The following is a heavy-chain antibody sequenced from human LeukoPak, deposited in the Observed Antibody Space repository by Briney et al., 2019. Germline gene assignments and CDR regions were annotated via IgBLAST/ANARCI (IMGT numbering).Heavy chain of an antibody. D-gene: IGHD5-24*01. Sequence: GASLKISCKGSGSSFTSYWIGWVRQMPGKGLEWMGIIYPGDSDTRYSPSFQGQVTIAADKSISTAHLQWSSLKASDTAMYYCARLRDGYNSYDYWGQGTLVTVSS. CDR2: IYPGDSDT. CDR1: GSSFTSYW. J-gene: IGHJ4*02. CDR3: ARLRDGYNSYDY. V-gene: IGHV5-51*03.